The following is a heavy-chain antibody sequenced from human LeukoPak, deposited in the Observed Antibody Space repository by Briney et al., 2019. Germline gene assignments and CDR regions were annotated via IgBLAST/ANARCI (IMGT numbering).Heavy chain of an antibody. V-gene: IGHV1-8*01. CDR2: MNPNSGNT. J-gene: IGHJ3*02. CDR1: GYTFTSYD. Sequence: ASVKVSCKASGYTFTSYDINWVRQATGQGLEWMGWMNPNSGNTGYAQKFQGRATMTRNTSISTAYMELSSLRSEDTAVYYCARRARWTDSDAFDIWGQGTMVTVSS. D-gene: IGHD3/OR15-3a*01. CDR3: ARRARWTDSDAFDI.